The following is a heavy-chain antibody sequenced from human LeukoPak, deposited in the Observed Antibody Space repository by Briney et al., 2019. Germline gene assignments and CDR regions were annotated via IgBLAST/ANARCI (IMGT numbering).Heavy chain of an antibody. J-gene: IGHJ4*02. V-gene: IGHV4-61*01. CDR1: GDSIRSSSYY. D-gene: IGHD6-6*01. CDR2: IYYSGST. Sequence: PSETLSLTCTVSGDSIRSSSYYWGWLRQAPEKGLEWIGYIYYSGSTNYNPSLKSRVTISVDTSKNQFSLKLSSVTAADTAVYYCAREAEYSSSEGKYNFDYWGQGTLVTVSS. CDR3: AREAEYSSSEGKYNFDY.